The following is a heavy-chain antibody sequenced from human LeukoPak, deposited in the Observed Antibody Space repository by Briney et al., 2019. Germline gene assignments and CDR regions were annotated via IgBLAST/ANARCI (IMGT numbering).Heavy chain of an antibody. CDR1: GYTFTSYG. D-gene: IGHD3-9*01. V-gene: IGHV1-18*04. CDR2: ISAYNGNT. Sequence: ASVKASCKASGYTFTSYGISWVRQAPGQGVEWMGWISAYNGNTNYAQKLQGRVTMTTDTSTSTAYMELRSLRSDDTAVYYCARVMYYDILTGYSALDYWGQGTLVTVSS. CDR3: ARVMYYDILTGYSALDY. J-gene: IGHJ4*02.